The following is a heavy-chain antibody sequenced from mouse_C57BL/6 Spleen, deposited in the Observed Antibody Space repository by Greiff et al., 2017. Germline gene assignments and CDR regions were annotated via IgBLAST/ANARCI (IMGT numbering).Heavy chain of an antibody. Sequence: VQLVESGPGLVAPSQSLSITCTVSGFSLTSYGVDWVRQSPGKGLEWLGVIWGVGSTNYNSALKSRLSISKDNSKCQVFLKMNSLQTDDTAMYYCASEDYGNFGFAYWGQGTLVTVSA. CDR2: IWGVGST. CDR1: GFSLTSYG. CDR3: ASEDYGNFGFAY. J-gene: IGHJ3*01. D-gene: IGHD2-1*01. V-gene: IGHV2-6*01.